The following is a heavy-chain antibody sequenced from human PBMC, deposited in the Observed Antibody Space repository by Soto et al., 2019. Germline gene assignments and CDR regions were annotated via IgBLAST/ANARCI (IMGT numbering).Heavy chain of an antibody. D-gene: IGHD2-2*02. CDR3: ATGGYCSSTSCYTHLGY. V-gene: IGHV4-59*06. J-gene: IGHJ4*02. Sequence: PSETLSLTCPVSGGSISSYYWSWIRQHPGKGLEWIGYIYYSGSTYYNPSLKSRVTISVDTSKNQFSLKLSSVTAADTAVYYCATGGYCSSTSCYTHLGYWGQGTLVTVSS. CDR1: GGSISSYY. CDR2: IYYSGST.